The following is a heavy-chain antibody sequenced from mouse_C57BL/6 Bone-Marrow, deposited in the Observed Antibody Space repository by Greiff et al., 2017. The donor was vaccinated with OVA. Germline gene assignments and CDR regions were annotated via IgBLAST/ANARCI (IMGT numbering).Heavy chain of an antibody. CDR1: GYAFSSSW. D-gene: IGHD1-1*01. J-gene: IGHJ1*03. CDR3: HYYGSSSYWYFDV. V-gene: IGHV1-82*01. CDR2: IYPGDGDT. Sequence: QVQLQQSGPELVKPGASVKISCKAYGYAFSSSWMNWVKQRPGKGLEWIGRIYPGDGDTNYNGKFKGKATLTADKSSSTAYMQLSSLTSEDSAVYFCHYYGSSSYWYFDVWGTGTTVTVSS.